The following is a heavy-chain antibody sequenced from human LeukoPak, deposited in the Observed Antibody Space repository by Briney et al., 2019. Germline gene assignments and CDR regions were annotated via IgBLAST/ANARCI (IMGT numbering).Heavy chain of an antibody. J-gene: IGHJ4*02. Sequence: GGSLRLSCAASGLIFSNYALSWVRQAPGKGLEWVSSIRSSGDSTYYADSVKGRFTISRDNSKNTLYLQMNSLRAVDTAVYYCTKVVTDDYWGQGTLVTVSS. D-gene: IGHD4-23*01. CDR1: GLIFSNYA. CDR2: IRSSGDST. CDR3: TKVVTDDY. V-gene: IGHV3-23*01.